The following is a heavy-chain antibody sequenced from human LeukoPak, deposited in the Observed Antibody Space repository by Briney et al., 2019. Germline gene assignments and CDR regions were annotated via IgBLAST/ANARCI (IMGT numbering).Heavy chain of an antibody. CDR2: ISVYNGDT. D-gene: IGHD4-23*01. V-gene: IGHV1-18*01. CDR1: GYIFTSYG. J-gene: IGHJ4*02. CDR3: ARDYPVISAPGASDF. Sequence: GASVKVSCKASGYIFTSYGISWVRQGPGQGLEWMGWISVYNGDTTYAQKLQGRVTLTTDTSTTTAYMELRSLRYDDTAVYYCARDYPVISAPGASDFWGQGTLVTVSS.